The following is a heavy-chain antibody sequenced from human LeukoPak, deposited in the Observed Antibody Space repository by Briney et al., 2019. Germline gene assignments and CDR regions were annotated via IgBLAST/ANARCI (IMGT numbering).Heavy chain of an antibody. CDR1: GFTFSSYA. D-gene: IGHD4-23*01. Sequence: GGSLRLSCADSGFTFSSYAMSWVRQAPRKGLEWVSTSSDTTYYTDSVKGRFTISRDTSKNTLYLQMNSLGAADTAVYYCARSRGPGNHYFDYWGQGALVTVSS. CDR3: ARSRGPGNHYFDY. V-gene: IGHV3-23*01. J-gene: IGHJ4*02. CDR2: SSDTT.